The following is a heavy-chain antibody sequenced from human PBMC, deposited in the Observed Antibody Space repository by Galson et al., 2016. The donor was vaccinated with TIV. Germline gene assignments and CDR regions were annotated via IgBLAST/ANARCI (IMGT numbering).Heavy chain of an antibody. V-gene: IGHV5-51*01. CDR2: IYPGASDT. J-gene: IGHJ4*02. D-gene: IGHD6-19*01. Sequence: QSGAEVKKPGESLKISCRGSGYRFSDYWIGWVRQTPEEGLEWMGVIYPGASDTKYSPSFPGQVTISADKSINTAYLQWNRLKASDTAIYFCATLSSGWPNYFDNWGQGTQVIVSS. CDR1: GYRFSDYW. CDR3: ATLSSGWPNYFDN.